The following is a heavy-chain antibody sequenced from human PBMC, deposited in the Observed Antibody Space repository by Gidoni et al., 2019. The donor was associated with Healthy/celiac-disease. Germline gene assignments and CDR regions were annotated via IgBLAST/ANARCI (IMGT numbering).Heavy chain of an antibody. D-gene: IGHD3-3*02. J-gene: IGHJ4*02. Sequence: EVQLLASGGGLVQPGGSLRLSCAASGFTFSSSAMSWVRQAPGKGLGWVSAISGSGGSTYYADSVKGRFTISRDNSKNTLYLQMNSLRAEDTAVYYCAKPHRRAFLEWLLDYFDYWGQGTLVTVSS. CDR2: ISGSGGST. V-gene: IGHV3-23*01. CDR1: GFTFSSSA. CDR3: AKPHRRAFLEWLLDYFDY.